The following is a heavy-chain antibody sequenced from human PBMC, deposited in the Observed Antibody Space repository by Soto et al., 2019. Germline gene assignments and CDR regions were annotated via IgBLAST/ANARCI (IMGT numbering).Heavy chain of an antibody. CDR3: TGEGSAPYDYDGMDA. J-gene: IGHJ6*02. V-gene: IGHV1-18*01. CDR2: INTHNGNT. D-gene: IGHD3-16*01. Sequence: QVQLEQSAPEVKKPGASVKVSCKASGYTFTTYGISWVRQAPGQGLEWLGWINTHNGNTNYAQNLQGRVIMTADTSXCTAYMELRSLRSDCAAIYYCTGEGSAPYDYDGMDAWGQGTTVTVSS. CDR1: GYTFTTYG.